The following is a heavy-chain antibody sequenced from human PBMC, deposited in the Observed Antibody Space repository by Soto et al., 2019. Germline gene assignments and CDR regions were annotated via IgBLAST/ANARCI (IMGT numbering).Heavy chain of an antibody. J-gene: IGHJ6*02. Sequence: GGSLRLSCAASGFTISTYHMNWVRQAPGKGLEWVSYISTDLRALYYADSGRGRFTISRDNAKNSLYLQMTSLRDEDTGVYYCTRDGRRGYDMDVWGQGTTVTVSS. CDR3: TRDGRRGYDMDV. CDR2: ISTDLRAL. CDR1: GFTISTYH. D-gene: IGHD1-26*01. V-gene: IGHV3-48*02.